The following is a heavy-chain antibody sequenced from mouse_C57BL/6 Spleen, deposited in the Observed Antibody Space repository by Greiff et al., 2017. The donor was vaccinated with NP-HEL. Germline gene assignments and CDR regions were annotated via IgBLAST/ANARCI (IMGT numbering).Heavy chain of an antibody. CDR3: TVDYYGSRRGYFDV. CDR2: IRNKANNHAT. Sequence: EVHLVESGGGLVQPGGSMKLSCAASGFTFSDAWMDWVRQSPEKGLEWVAEIRNKANNHATYYAESVKGRFTISRDDSKSSVYLQMNSLRAEDTGIYYCTVDYYGSRRGYFDVWGTGTTVTVSS. V-gene: IGHV6-6*01. CDR1: GFTFSDAW. D-gene: IGHD1-1*01. J-gene: IGHJ1*03.